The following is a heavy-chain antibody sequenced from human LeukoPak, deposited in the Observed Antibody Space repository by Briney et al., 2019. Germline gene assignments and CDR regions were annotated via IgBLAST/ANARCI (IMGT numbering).Heavy chain of an antibody. CDR1: GFTFSDAW. D-gene: IGHD6-6*01. V-gene: IGHV3-15*01. Sequence: GGSLRLSCAASGFTFSDAWMTWVREAPGKGLECVGFIQSKTDGGTTDSAAPVKGRFTVSRDDSKNTLYLQMNSLKTEDTAVYYCTTWSSQFDYWGQGTLVTVSS. CDR2: IQSKTDGGTT. CDR3: TTWSSQFDY. J-gene: IGHJ4*02.